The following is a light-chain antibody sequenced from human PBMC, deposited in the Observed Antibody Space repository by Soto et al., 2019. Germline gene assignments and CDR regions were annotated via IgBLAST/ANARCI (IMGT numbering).Light chain of an antibody. CDR3: QQLNSYPRT. V-gene: IGKV1-9*01. CDR2: AAS. J-gene: IGKJ1*01. CDR1: QGISSY. Sequence: DIQLTQSPSFLSASVGARVTITCRASQGISSYLDWYQQKPGKAPKLLIYAASTLQSGVPSRFSGSGSGTEFTLTISSLQPEDFATYYCQQLNSYPRTFGQGTKVEIK.